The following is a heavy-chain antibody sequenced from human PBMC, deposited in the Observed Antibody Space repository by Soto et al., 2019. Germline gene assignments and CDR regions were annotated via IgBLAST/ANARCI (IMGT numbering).Heavy chain of an antibody. CDR1: GFTFSTYA. V-gene: IGHV3-23*01. CDR2: ISHTGGYT. Sequence: GGSLRLSCAASGFTFSTYAMNWVRQAPGKGLEWVSAISHTGGYTYYADSVKGRFTISRDNSKSTLYLQMSSLRAEDTALYYCAKGADGSASFYRFDYWGLGTLVTVSS. CDR3: AKGADGSASFYRFDY. D-gene: IGHD3-10*01. J-gene: IGHJ4*02.